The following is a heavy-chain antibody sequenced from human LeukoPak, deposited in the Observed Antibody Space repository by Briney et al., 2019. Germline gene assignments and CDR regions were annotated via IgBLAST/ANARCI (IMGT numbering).Heavy chain of an antibody. Sequence: GSLRLSCAASGFTFSSYGMHWVRQAPGKGLEWVAVISYDGSNKYYADSVKGRFTISRDNSKNTLYLQMNSLRAEDTAVYYCARRTSYDSWSGLGAFDIWGQGTMVTVSS. CDR2: ISYDGSNK. V-gene: IGHV3-30*03. CDR3: ARRTSYDSWSGLGAFDI. D-gene: IGHD3-3*01. CDR1: GFTFSSYG. J-gene: IGHJ3*02.